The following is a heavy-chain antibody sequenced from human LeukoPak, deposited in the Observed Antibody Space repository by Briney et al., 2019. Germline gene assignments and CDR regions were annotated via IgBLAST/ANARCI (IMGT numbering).Heavy chain of an antibody. D-gene: IGHD3-10*01. CDR1: GGSISSSGYY. CDR2: VYYSGDT. Sequence: PSETLSLTCAVSGGSISSSGYYWAWIRQPPGKGLEWIGSVYYSGDTYYNPSLKSRVTISVDTSKNQFSLRLNSVTAADTAVYYCAREGELLWFGTYYYYMDVWGKGTTVTISS. CDR3: AREGELLWFGTYYYYMDV. V-gene: IGHV4-39*07. J-gene: IGHJ6*03.